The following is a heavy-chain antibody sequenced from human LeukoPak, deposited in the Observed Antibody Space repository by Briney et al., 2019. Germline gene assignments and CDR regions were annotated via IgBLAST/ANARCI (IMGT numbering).Heavy chain of an antibody. CDR1: GGSISSSSYY. D-gene: IGHD2-15*01. CDR2: IYYSGST. CDR3: ASVPVVVVADSRNGFYI. V-gene: IGHV4-39*07. J-gene: IGHJ3*02. Sequence: SETLSLTCTVSGGSISSSSYYWGWIRPPPGQGLVWIGSIYYSGSTYYNPSLRSRVTLSVDTTTTQFSLRLSSVTAADTGVYYCASVPVVVVADSRNGFYIWGQGTMVTVSS.